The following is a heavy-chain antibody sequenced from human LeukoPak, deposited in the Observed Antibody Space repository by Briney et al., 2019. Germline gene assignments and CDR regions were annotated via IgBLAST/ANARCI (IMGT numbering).Heavy chain of an antibody. V-gene: IGHV3-66*01. CDR2: IYSGGGT. CDR3: VRDEGFHGSGSN. Sequence: GGSLRLSCAASGFTFSSYSMSWVRQAPGKGLEWVSVIYSGGGTYYSHSVKGRFTISRDNSKNTLYLQMNTLRVEDTAVYYCVRDEGFHGSGSNWGPGTLVTVSS. J-gene: IGHJ4*02. CDR1: GFTFSSYS. D-gene: IGHD3-10*01.